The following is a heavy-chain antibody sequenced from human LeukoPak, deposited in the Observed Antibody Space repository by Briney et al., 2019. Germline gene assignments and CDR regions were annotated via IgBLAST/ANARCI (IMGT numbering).Heavy chain of an antibody. D-gene: IGHD5/OR15-5a*01. Sequence: SETLSLTCTVSGGSISSNTYYWGWIRRPPGKGLEWIGNIHYSGSTYYNPSLKSRVTISVDTSKNQFSLNLSSLTAADTAVYYCATSDTVSTYNWFDPRGQGTLVTVSS. CDR2: IHYSGST. J-gene: IGHJ5*02. CDR1: GGSISSNTYY. V-gene: IGHV4-39*01. CDR3: ATSDTVSTYNWFDP.